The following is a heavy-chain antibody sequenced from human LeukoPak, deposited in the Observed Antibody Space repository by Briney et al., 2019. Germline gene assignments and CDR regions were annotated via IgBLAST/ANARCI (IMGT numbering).Heavy chain of an antibody. CDR1: GYTFTNYG. CDR3: ARGGSGWSFDY. D-gene: IGHD6-19*01. Sequence: ASVKVSCKAAGYTFTNYGMSWVRQAPGQGLEWMGWISVYRGNRDYAQNLQGRVTLTTDTPTSKAYMELRSLKSDDTPVYYCARGGSGWSFDYWGQGTLVTVSS. CDR2: ISVYRGNR. V-gene: IGHV1-18*01. J-gene: IGHJ4*02.